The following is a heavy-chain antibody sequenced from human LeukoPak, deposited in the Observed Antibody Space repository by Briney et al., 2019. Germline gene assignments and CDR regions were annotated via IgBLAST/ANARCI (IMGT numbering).Heavy chain of an antibody. Sequence: SETLSLTCTVSGGSSSSYYWSWIRQPPGKGLEWIGYVYYSGSTYYNPSLKSRVSISIDTSKNQFSLKLGSVTAADTAVYYCARAYSSSWYWNWFDPWGQGTLVTVSS. CDR3: ARAYSSSWYWNWFDP. D-gene: IGHD6-13*01. V-gene: IGHV4-59*08. J-gene: IGHJ5*02. CDR2: VYYSGST. CDR1: GGSSSSYY.